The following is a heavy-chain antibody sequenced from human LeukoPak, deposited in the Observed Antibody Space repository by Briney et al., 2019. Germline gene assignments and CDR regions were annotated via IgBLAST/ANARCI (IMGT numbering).Heavy chain of an antibody. CDR2: ISDRGST. V-gene: IGHV4-38-2*02. J-gene: IGHJ4*02. D-gene: IGHD6-6*01. CDR1: GSSISSGYY. CDR3: ARLPGASRPRYYFDY. Sequence: PSETLSLTCIVSGSSISSGYYWGWIRQPPGKGLEWIGTISDRGSTYNNPSLKSRVTISVDTSKNQLSLKLTSVTAADTAVYYCARLPGASRPRYYFDYWGQGTLVTVSS.